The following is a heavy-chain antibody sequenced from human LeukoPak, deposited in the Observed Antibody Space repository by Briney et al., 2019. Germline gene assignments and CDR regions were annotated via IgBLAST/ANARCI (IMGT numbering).Heavy chain of an antibody. CDR3: VSDIGD. Sequence: GGSLRLSCAASGFTFSTYWMHWGRQAPGKGLVWVSRINSDGSSTSYADFVKGRFTISRDDAKNTLDLQMNSLRAEDTAVYYCVSDIGDWGQGTLVTVSS. V-gene: IGHV3-74*01. J-gene: IGHJ4*02. D-gene: IGHD3-10*01. CDR1: GFTFSTYW. CDR2: INSDGSST.